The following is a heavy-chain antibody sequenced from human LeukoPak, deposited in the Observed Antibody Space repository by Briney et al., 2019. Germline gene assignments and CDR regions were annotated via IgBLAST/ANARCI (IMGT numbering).Heavy chain of an antibody. Sequence: PGGSLRLSCAASGFTFSSYAMSWVRQAPGKGLEWVSAISGSGGSTYYADSVKGRFTISRDNSKNTLYLQMNSLRAEDTAVYYCAKDGYCSSTSCYSNAFDIWGQGTMVTVSS. V-gene: IGHV3-23*01. CDR3: AKDGYCSSTSCYSNAFDI. D-gene: IGHD2-2*03. J-gene: IGHJ3*02. CDR2: ISGSGGST. CDR1: GFTFSSYA.